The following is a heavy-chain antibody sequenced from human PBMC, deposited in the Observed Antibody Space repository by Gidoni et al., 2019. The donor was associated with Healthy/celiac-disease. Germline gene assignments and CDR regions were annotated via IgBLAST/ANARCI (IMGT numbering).Heavy chain of an antibody. J-gene: IGHJ4*02. CDR3: ARARGQLGPVDY. D-gene: IGHD6-6*01. Sequence: QAQLQASGPGLVQPSQTLSLTCTVSGGSISTGGYYWRWIRQHPGKGLEWIGYIYYSGSTYYNPSLKIRVTLSVDTSKNQFSLKLSSVTAADTAVYYCARARGQLGPVDYWGQGTLVTVSS. CDR1: GGSISTGGYY. CDR2: IYYSGST. V-gene: IGHV4-31*03.